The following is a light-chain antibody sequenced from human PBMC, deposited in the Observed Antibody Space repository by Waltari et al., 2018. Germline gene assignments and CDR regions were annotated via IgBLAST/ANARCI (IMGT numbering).Light chain of an antibody. CDR2: EDN. J-gene: IGLJ2*01. V-gene: IGLV6-57*03. CDR1: SGSIASNY. Sequence: NFMLTQPHSVSESPGKTVTISCTRSSGSIASNYVQWYQQRPGSAPTTVIYEDNQRPSVVPDRCSGSIDSSSNSASLTISGLKTEDEADYYCQSYDSSTVVFGGGTKLTVL. CDR3: QSYDSSTVV.